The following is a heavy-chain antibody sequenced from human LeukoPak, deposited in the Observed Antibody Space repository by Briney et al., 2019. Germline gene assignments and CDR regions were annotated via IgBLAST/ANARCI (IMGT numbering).Heavy chain of an antibody. J-gene: IGHJ4*02. CDR2: IKQDGSEK. Sequence: GGPLRLFCRVSGFTFSSYWMSWVRQAPGKGLEWVANIKQDGSEKYYVDSVKGRFTMSRDNAKNSLYLQMNSLRAEDTAVYYCARVQWELRGVGSYFEYWGQGALVTVSS. D-gene: IGHD1-26*01. CDR1: GFTFSSYW. V-gene: IGHV3-7*01. CDR3: ARVQWELRGVGSYFEY.